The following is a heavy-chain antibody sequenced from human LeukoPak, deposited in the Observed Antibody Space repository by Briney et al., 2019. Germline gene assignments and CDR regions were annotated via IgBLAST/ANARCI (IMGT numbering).Heavy chain of an antibody. D-gene: IGHD2-2*01. J-gene: IGHJ4*02. V-gene: IGHV1-2*02. CDR2: INPNDGDT. CDR3: ARANFLYCSSSTCLFDY. Sequence: ASVKVPCKASGYTFTDYYMHWVRQAPRQGFEWMGWINPNDGDTNYAQKFQGRVTMTRDTSISTAHMEVSRLRSDDTAVYYCARANFLYCSSSTCLFDYWGQGTLVTVSS. CDR1: GYTFTDYY.